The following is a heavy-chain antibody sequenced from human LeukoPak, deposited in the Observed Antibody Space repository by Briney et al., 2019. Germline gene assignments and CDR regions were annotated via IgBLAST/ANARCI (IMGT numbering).Heavy chain of an antibody. CDR2: ISYDGSNK. CDR3: AKGYCGGDCTALYYFDY. D-gene: IGHD2-21*02. J-gene: IGHJ4*02. CDR1: GFTFSSYG. V-gene: IGHV3-30*18. Sequence: GGSLRLSCAASGFTFSSYGMHWVRQAPGKGLEWVAVISYDGSNKYYADSVKGRFTISRDNSKNTLYLQMSSLRAEDTAVYYCAKGYCGGDCTALYYFDYWGQGTLVTVSS.